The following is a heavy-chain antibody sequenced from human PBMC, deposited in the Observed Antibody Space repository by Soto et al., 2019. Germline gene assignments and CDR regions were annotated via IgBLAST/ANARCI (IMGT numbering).Heavy chain of an antibody. Sequence: SETLSLTCTVSGGSISSSSYYWGWIRQPPGKGLEWIGSIYYSGSTYYNPSLKSRVTISVDTSKNQFSLKLSSVTAADTAVYYCARRTRDSIAALDYWGQGTLVTVSS. V-gene: IGHV4-39*01. CDR1: GGSISSSSYY. CDR2: IYYSGST. J-gene: IGHJ4*02. CDR3: ARRTRDSIAALDY. D-gene: IGHD6-6*01.